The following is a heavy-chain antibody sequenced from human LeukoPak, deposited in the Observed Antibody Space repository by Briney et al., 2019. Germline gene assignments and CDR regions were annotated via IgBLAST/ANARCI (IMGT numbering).Heavy chain of an antibody. CDR2: IYFSGST. D-gene: IGHD3-10*01. CDR3: ARRAPSGYFDS. Sequence: SETLSLTCTVSGVSMMTYYWSWVRQPPGEGLEWIGYIYFSGSTNYNASLQSRLSISLDTSKNQFSMSLTSVTAADTAVYYCARRAPSGYFDSWGQGTLVTVSS. J-gene: IGHJ4*02. V-gene: IGHV4-59*01. CDR1: GVSMMTYY.